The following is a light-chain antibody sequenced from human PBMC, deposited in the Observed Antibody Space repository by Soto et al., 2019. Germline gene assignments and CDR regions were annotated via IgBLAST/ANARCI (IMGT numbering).Light chain of an antibody. Sequence: QPVLTQPPSASGSPGQSVTISCTGTSSDVGGFDYVSWYQHHPGEAPKLFIYEVNKRPSGVPDRFSGSKSGNTASLTVSGLQAEDEADYYCSSYTGTNSPYVFGTGTKLTVL. CDR1: SSDVGGFDY. CDR3: SSYTGTNSPYV. CDR2: EVN. V-gene: IGLV2-8*01. J-gene: IGLJ1*01.